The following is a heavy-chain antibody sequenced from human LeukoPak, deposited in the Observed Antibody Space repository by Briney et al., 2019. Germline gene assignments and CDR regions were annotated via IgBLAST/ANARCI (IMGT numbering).Heavy chain of an antibody. D-gene: IGHD4-17*01. J-gene: IGHJ6*02. CDR3: ARDLGRYGDYPPGNGMDV. Sequence: SETLSLTCTVSGGSISSYYWSWIRQPPGKGLEWIGYIYYSGSTNYNPSLTSRVTISVDTSKNQFSLKLSSVTAADTAVYYCARDLGRYGDYPPGNGMDVWGQGTTVTVSS. CDR2: IYYSGST. V-gene: IGHV4-59*01. CDR1: GGSISSYY.